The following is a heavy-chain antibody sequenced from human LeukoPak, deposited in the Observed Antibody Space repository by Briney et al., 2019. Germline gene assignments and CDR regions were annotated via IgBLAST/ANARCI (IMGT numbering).Heavy chain of an antibody. CDR1: GFTFSSFA. CDR3: SNARPSSDDYSPFDY. V-gene: IGHV3-30-3*01. Sequence: PGGSLRLSCAASGFTFSSFAMHWVRQAPGKGLEWASVISYDGYTKHYADSVTGRFTISRDNSKNTLFLQMNSLRAEDTAVYYCSNARPSSDDYSPFDYWGQGTLVTVSS. CDR2: ISYDGYTK. D-gene: IGHD4-11*01. J-gene: IGHJ4*02.